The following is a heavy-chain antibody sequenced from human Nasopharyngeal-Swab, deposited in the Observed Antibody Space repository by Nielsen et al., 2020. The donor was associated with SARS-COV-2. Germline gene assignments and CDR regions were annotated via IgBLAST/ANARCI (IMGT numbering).Heavy chain of an antibody. CDR1: GFTFDDYG. CDR2: ISWDGVNT. CDR3: AKGVHYMSYFHTPPSDH. J-gene: IGHJ4*02. V-gene: IGHV3-43*01. D-gene: IGHD3-10*01. Sequence: GRYLSLDWVASGFTFDDYGLHWVRQVPGKGLEWVSLISWDGVNTYYADSVKGRFTISRDNSRNSLFLQMNSLKTEDTALYYCAKGVHYMSYFHTPPSDHWGQGTPVTVSS.